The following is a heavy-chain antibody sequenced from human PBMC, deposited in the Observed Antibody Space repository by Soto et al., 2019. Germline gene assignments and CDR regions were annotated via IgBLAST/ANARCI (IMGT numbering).Heavy chain of an antibody. V-gene: IGHV3-23*01. J-gene: IGHJ4*02. Sequence: PXVSLRLSCAASGFTFSSYAMSWVRQAPGKGLEWVSAISGSGGSTYYADSVKGRFTISRDNSKNTLYLQMNSLRAEDTAVYYCAKIPVPGPDRSIVGATTCDYWGQGTLVTVSS. D-gene: IGHD1-26*01. CDR1: GFTFSSYA. CDR2: ISGSGGST. CDR3: AKIPVPGPDRSIVGATTCDY.